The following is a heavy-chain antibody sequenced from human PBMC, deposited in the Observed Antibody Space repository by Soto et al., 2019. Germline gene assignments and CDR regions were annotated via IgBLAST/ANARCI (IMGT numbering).Heavy chain of an antibody. D-gene: IGHD1-26*01. CDR1: GICLSDNY. J-gene: IGHJ4*02. V-gene: IGHV3-11*01. CDR3: ARGKWSLDY. CDR2: MSNSYYTT. Sequence: SLRLSCVASGICLSDNYMAWIRQAPVKGLEWRSYMSNSYYTTYYTDSVKVRFTISRENARDSVYLQLNGLGVEETAVQYFARGKWSLDYWGQGILVTVSS.